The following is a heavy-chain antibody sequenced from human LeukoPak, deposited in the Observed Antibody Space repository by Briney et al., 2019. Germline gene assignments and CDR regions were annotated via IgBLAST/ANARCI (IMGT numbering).Heavy chain of an antibody. D-gene: IGHD3-3*01. J-gene: IGHJ4*02. CDR3: ARSPDFWSGYLY. V-gene: IGHV3-66*01. CDR2: IYSGGNT. CDR1: GFTVSSNY. Sequence: GGSLRLSCAASGFTVSSNYMTWVRQAPGKGLEWVSVIYSGGNTYYADSVKGRFTISRDNSKNTLYLQMNSLRAEDTAVYYCARSPDFWSGYLYWGQGTLVTVSS.